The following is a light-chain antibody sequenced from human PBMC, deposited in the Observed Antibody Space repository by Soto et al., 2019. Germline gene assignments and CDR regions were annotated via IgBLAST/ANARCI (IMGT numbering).Light chain of an antibody. CDR1: QSVSSW. J-gene: IGKJ4*01. V-gene: IGKV1-5*03. CDR2: KAS. Sequence: DIQMTQSPSTLSASVGDRVTITCRASQSVSSWLAWYQQKPGKAPKLLIYKASTLESGVPSRFSGSGSGTEFTLTISSLQPDDFATYYCQQYNSYSLTFGGGTKVEIK. CDR3: QQYNSYSLT.